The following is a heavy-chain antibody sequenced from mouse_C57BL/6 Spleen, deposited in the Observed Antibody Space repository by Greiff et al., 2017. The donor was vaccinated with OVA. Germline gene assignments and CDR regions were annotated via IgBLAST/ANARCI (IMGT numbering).Heavy chain of an antibody. J-gene: IGHJ4*01. CDR2: IYPGDGDT. Sequence: VMLVESGPELVKPGASVKISCKASGYAFSSSWMNWVKQRPGKGLEWIGRIYPGDGDTNYNGKFKGKATLTADKSSSTAYMQLSSLTSEDSAVYFCARFFYYGSSPYAMDYWGQGTSVTVSS. CDR3: ARFFYYGSSPYAMDY. V-gene: IGHV1-82*01. CDR1: GYAFSSSW. D-gene: IGHD1-1*01.